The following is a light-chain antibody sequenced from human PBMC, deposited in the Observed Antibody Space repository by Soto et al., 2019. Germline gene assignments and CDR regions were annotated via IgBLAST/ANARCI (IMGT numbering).Light chain of an antibody. J-gene: IGKJ1*01. CDR3: QHYNSYPWT. CDR1: QSISSY. Sequence: DIEMTQSPSSLSASVGDRVTITCRASQSISSYLNWYQQKPGKAPNLLIYDASSLESGVPSRFSGSGSGTDFTLTISSLQPDDFATYYCQHYNSYPWTFGQGTKVDIK. CDR2: DAS. V-gene: IGKV1-5*01.